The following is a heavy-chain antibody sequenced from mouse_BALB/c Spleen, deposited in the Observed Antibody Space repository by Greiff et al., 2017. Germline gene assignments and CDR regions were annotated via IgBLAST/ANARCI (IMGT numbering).Heavy chain of an antibody. V-gene: IGHV5-9-4*01. D-gene: IGHD1-1*02. CDR3: ARYGPMDY. Sequence: EVQVVESGGGLVKPGGSLKLSCAASGFTFSSYAMSWVRQSPEKRLEWVAEISSGGSYTYYPDTVTGRFTISRDNAKNTLYLEMSSLRSEDTAMYYCARYGPMDYWGQGTSVTVSS. CDR1: GFTFSSYA. CDR2: ISSGGSYT. J-gene: IGHJ4*01.